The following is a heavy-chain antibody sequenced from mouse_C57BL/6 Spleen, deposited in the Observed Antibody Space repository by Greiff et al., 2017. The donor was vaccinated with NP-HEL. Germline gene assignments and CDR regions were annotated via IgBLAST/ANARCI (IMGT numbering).Heavy chain of an antibody. J-gene: IGHJ2*01. CDR3: ASREGGHFDY. V-gene: IGHV5-6*02. CDR2: ISSGGSYT. CDR1: GFTFSSYG. Sequence: EVKLVESGGDLVKPGGSLKLSCAASGFTFSSYGMSWVRQTPDKRLEWVATISSGGSYTYYPDSVKGRFTLSRDNAKNTLYLQMSSLKSEDTAVYAGASREGGHFDYWGQGTTLTVSS. D-gene: IGHD1-1*02.